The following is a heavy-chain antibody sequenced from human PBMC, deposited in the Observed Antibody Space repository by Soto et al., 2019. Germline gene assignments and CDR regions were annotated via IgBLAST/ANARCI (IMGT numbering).Heavy chain of an antibody. CDR3: ARVRLQYSNKPYFFDN. J-gene: IGHJ4*02. Sequence: GGSLRLSCAASGFSFSSYSMNWLRQAPGKGLEWLSSISSKNNRTGYYIHYADSVKGRFTISRDNAKGSLYLQINTLRAEDTGIYYCARVRLQYSNKPYFFDNWGQGTLVTVSS. D-gene: IGHD4-4*01. V-gene: IGHV3-21*01. CDR1: GFSFSSYS. CDR2: ISSKNNRTGYYI.